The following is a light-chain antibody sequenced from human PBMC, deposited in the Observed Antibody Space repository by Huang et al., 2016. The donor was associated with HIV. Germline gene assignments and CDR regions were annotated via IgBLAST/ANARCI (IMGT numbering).Light chain of an antibody. CDR1: QNISSW. Sequence: DIQMTQSPSTLSAFVGDRLTTTCRASQNISSWLAWYQQKPWKAPRLLIYEISSLESGVPSRFSGSGSGTEFTLTISSLQPDDIGTYYCQYGETFGQGSKVEIK. J-gene: IGKJ1*01. CDR2: EIS. V-gene: IGKV1-5*03. CDR3: QYGET.